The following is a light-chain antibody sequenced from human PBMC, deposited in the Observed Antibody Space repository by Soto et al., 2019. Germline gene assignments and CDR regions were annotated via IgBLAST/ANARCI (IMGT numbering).Light chain of an antibody. CDR1: QSVSSN. V-gene: IGKV3-15*01. J-gene: IGKJ1*01. CDR2: GAS. CDR3: QQYNTGPPA. Sequence: EIVMTQSPATLSVSPGERATLSCRASQSVSSNLAWYQQKPGQAPRLLIYGASTRATGIPARFSGSGSGTEFTLTISSLQSEDFAVYYCQQYNTGPPAFGQGTKVDIK.